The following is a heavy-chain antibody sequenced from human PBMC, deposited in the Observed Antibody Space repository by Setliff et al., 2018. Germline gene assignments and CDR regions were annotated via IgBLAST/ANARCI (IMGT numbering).Heavy chain of an antibody. CDR3: ARSFSRREKFLLDY. J-gene: IGHJ4*02. Sequence: TSETLSLTCGVYGGSFSGYYWSWIRQPPGKRLEWIGEIIPGGSTNYNPSPKSRVTISVDTSKNQFSLKVNSVTAADTAVYYCARSFSRREKFLLDYWGQGALVTVSS. CDR2: IIPGGST. CDR1: GGSFSGYY. V-gene: IGHV4-34*12.